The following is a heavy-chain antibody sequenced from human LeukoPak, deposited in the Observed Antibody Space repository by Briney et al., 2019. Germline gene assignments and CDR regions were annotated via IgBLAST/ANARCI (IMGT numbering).Heavy chain of an antibody. J-gene: IGHJ4*02. Sequence: GGSLRLSCAVSGFPFSSYEMNWVRQAPGKGLEWVSLISSSGSTIYYADSVKGRFTISRDNAKNSLYLQMNSLRAEDTAVYYCARLFSTAHYWGQGALVTVSS. D-gene: IGHD2-21*01. CDR1: GFPFSSYE. V-gene: IGHV3-48*03. CDR2: ISSSGSTI. CDR3: ARLFSTAHY.